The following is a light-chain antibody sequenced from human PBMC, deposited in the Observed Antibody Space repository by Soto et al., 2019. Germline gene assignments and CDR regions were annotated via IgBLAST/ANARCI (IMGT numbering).Light chain of an antibody. V-gene: IGLV2-14*01. Sequence: QSALTQPASVSESPEQSITISCTGTSSDVGGYNYVSWYQQHPGKAPKLMIYKVSNRPSGVSNRFSGSKSRNTASLTISGLQAEDEADYYCSSYTSSTVVFGGGTKLTV. CDR1: SSDVGGYNY. J-gene: IGLJ2*01. CDR3: SSYTSSTVV. CDR2: KVS.